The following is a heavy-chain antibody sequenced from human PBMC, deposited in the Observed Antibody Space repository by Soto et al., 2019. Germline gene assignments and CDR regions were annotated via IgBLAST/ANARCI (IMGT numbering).Heavy chain of an antibody. Sequence: QVQLQESGPGLVKPSETLSLTCTVSGGSISSYYWSWIRQPPGKGLEWIGYIYYSGSTNYNPSLMSRGTISVDTPKHQFSLKRSSVTAADTAVYYCASTAHSSGWYSGGFDYWGQGTLVTVSS. CDR1: GGSISSYY. CDR2: IYYSGST. CDR3: ASTAHSSGWYSGGFDY. D-gene: IGHD6-19*01. J-gene: IGHJ4*02. V-gene: IGHV4-59*01.